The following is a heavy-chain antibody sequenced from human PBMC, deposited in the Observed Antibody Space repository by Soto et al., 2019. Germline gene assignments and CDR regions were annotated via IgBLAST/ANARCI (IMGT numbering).Heavy chain of an antibody. CDR2: VRGDNGHT. V-gene: IGHV1-18*01. Sequence: QVQLVQSGAEVKKPGASVKVSCKASGYTFTTHGISWVRQVPGQGLEWMGWVRGDNGHTNYAQRLQGRVTMTTDTPTNTGDMELRSRGSGDPAVHSCVTDLEYGRSGTCYREWFARWGQGTRVTVSS. CDR1: GYTFTTHG. D-gene: IGHD1-26*01. CDR3: VTDLEYGRSGTCYREWFAR. J-gene: IGHJ5*02.